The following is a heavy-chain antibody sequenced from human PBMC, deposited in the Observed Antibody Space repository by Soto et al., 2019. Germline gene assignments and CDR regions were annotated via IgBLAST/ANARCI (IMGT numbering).Heavy chain of an antibody. V-gene: IGHV3-23*01. CDR3: ARGGLRYCSGGSCYRYYYMDV. J-gene: IGHJ6*03. CDR2: ISGSGGST. D-gene: IGHD2-15*01. Sequence: GGSLSLSCAASTFPLSNSAMSWVRQAPGKGLEWVSAISGSGGSTYYADSVKGRFTISRDNSKNTQYLQMNSLRAEDTAIYYCARGGLRYCSGGSCYRYYYMDVWGKGTTVTVSS. CDR1: TFPLSNSA.